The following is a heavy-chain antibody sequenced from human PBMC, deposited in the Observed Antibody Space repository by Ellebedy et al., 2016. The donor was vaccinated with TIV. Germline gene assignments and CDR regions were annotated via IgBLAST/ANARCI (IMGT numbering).Heavy chain of an antibody. CDR3: AGGQQQRITTAGTRKHYFDY. J-gene: IGHJ4*02. Sequence: MPSETLSLTCTVSGGSISNSDYYWDWIRQPPGKGLEWIGNIYYSGTTYYNPSLKSRVTVSVDTSKNQFSLKLSSVTAAYTAVYYCAGGQQQRITTAGTRKHYFDYWGQGTLVTVSS. CDR1: GGSISNSDYY. V-gene: IGHV4-39*01. CDR2: IYYSGTT. D-gene: IGHD6-13*01.